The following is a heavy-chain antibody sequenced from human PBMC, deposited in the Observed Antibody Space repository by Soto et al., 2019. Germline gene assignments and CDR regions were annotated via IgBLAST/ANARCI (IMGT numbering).Heavy chain of an antibody. D-gene: IGHD6-19*01. CDR1: GFTFSDYA. CDR3: AMGGRQWLVTSDFNC. V-gene: IGHV3-30*03. CDR2: VSHDGRKT. J-gene: IGHJ4*02. Sequence: VQLVESGGGVVQPGRSLRLSCAASGFTFSDYAMHWVRQAPGQGLEWVAVVSHDGRKTHYADSVKGRFTNSRDSSKNAVAVEMTSLRAEDTAVYYCAMGGRQWLVTSDFNCWGQGALGTVSS.